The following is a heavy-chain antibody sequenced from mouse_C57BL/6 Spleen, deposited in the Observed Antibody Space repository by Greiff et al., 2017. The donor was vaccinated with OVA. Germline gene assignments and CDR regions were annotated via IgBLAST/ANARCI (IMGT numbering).Heavy chain of an antibody. Sequence: VKLQQPGAELVKPGASVKMSCKASGYTFTSYWITWVKQRPGQGLEWIGDIYPGSGSTNYNEKFKSKATLTVDTSSSTAYMQLSSLTSEDAAVYYCAREDDGYSLFAYWGQGTLVTVSA. CDR2: IYPGSGST. D-gene: IGHD2-3*01. J-gene: IGHJ3*01. CDR3: AREDDGYSLFAY. CDR1: GYTFTSYW. V-gene: IGHV1-55*01.